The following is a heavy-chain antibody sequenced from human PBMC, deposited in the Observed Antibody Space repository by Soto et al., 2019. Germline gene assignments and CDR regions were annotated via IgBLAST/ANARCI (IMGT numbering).Heavy chain of an antibody. Sequence: QLQLQESGSGLVKTSQTLSLTCAVSGGSIRSGGYSWRWFRQPPGKVLEWIGYVYPSGSTYYNPSLINRVTISVDSSTNHFSLKLSSVTAAHTAVYYCARVPDRWRQGTLVTVSS. D-gene: IGHD2-2*01. CDR1: GGSIRSGGYS. V-gene: IGHV4-30-2*01. CDR2: VYPSGST. CDR3: ARVPDR. J-gene: IGHJ5*02.